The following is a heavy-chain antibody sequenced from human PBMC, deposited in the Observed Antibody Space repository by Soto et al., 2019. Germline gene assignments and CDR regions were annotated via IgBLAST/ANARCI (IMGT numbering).Heavy chain of an antibody. J-gene: IGHJ4*02. CDR2: ISAYNGNT. CDR3: ARYCSGGSCYAKTFDY. Sequence: QVQLVQSGAEVKKPGASVKVSCKASGSTFTSYGISWVRQAPGQGLEWMGGISAYNGNTNYAQKLQGRVTMTTDTSTSTAYMELRSLRSDDTAVYYCARYCSGGSCYAKTFDYWGQGTLVTVSS. CDR1: GSTFTSYG. D-gene: IGHD2-15*01. V-gene: IGHV1-18*01.